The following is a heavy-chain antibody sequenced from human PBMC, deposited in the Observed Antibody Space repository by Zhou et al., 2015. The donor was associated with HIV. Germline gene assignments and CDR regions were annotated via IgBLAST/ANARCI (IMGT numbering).Heavy chain of an antibody. CDR2: ITPMFDME. CDR1: GGTFSGSD. Sequence: LVQSGTEVRKPGSSVNVSCKASGGTFSGSDISWVRQAPGQGLEWMGSITPMFDMETYAEKFRARLTITVDKSTSAAYMELNRLRSEDTAVYYCARCGVGGGGRDYYYGMDVWGQGTTVTVSS. J-gene: IGHJ6*02. D-gene: IGHD2-15*01. V-gene: IGHV1-69*04. CDR3: ARCGVGGGGRDYYYGMDV.